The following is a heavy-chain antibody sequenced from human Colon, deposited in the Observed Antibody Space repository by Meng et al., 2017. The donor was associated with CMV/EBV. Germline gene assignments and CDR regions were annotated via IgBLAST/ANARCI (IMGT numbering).Heavy chain of an antibody. V-gene: IGHV4-38-2*02. CDR1: GASISSFCY. CDR3: ARGQDSAKVHH. J-gene: IGHJ1*01. D-gene: IGHD1-26*01. CDR2: AAHSKNM. Sequence: VQWSDGGPGPVRPSETPCHACTPSGASISSFCYWTWIRQPQGQGLKWIASAAHSKNMYYNTSLQIRVTMSFATSKNQFSLRLYSVTAADTAVYYCARGQDSAKVHHWGQGSLVTVSS.